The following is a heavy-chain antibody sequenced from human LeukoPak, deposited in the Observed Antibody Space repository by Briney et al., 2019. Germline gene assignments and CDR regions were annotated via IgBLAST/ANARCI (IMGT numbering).Heavy chain of an antibody. V-gene: IGHV3-23*01. Sequence: PGGSLRLSCVASGLTLSNYDTTWVRQAPGKGLEYVSSIGSGGYRFYGGIVKGRFYISRDNSQNTVYLQMNSLRCEDAAIYFCAKKLPDASSYFDFWGQGILVTVSS. D-gene: IGHD6-6*01. CDR1: GLTLSNYD. CDR2: SIGSGGYR. J-gene: IGHJ4*02. CDR3: AKKLPDASSYFDF.